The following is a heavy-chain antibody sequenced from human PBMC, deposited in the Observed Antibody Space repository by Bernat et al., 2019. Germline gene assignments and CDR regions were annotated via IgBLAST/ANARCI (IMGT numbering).Heavy chain of an antibody. CDR2: ISYDGSNK. CDR1: GFTFSSYG. J-gene: IGHJ6*02. V-gene: IGHV3-30*03. Sequence: QVQLVESGGGVVQPGRSLRLSCAASGFTFSSYGMHWVRQAPGKGLEWVAVISYDGSNKYYADSVKGRFTISRDNSKNTLYLQMNSLRAEDTAVYYCARDSDPYGSGSYRTYYYYYGMDVWGQGTTVTVSS. CDR3: ARDSDPYGSGSYRTYYYYYGMDV. D-gene: IGHD3-10*01.